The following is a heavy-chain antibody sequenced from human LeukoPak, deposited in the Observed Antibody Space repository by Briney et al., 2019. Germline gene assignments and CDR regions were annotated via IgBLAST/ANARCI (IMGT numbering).Heavy chain of an antibody. V-gene: IGHV3-72*01. CDR2: IKNKANSYTT. D-gene: IGHD3/OR15-3a*01. Sequence: GGSLRLSCAASGFTFSSYAMHWVRQAPGKGLEWVGRIKNKANSYTTEYAASVKGRFTISREDSKSSLYLQMNSLRTEDTAVYYCGRGFGLSSDWGQGTLVTVSS. CDR1: GFTFSSYA. J-gene: IGHJ4*02. CDR3: GRGFGLSSD.